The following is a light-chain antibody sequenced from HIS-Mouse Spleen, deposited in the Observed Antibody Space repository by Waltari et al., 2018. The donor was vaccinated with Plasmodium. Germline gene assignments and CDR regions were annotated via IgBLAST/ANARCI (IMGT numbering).Light chain of an antibody. V-gene: IGKV3-11*01. CDR3: KQRSKWPRVLT. Sequence: EIVLTQSPATLSLSPGARATLSCRASQSVSSYLAWYQQKPGQAPKLLIYDASNRATGIPARFSGSGSGTDFTLTMSSLEPEDFAVYYCKQRSKWPRVLTFGGGTKVEIK. CDR2: DAS. CDR1: QSVSSY. J-gene: IGKJ4*01.